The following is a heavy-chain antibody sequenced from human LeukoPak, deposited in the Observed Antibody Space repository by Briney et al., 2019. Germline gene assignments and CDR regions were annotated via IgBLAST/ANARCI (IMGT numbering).Heavy chain of an antibody. CDR3: ARHETSYYDFWSGYYTNWFDP. CDR1: GGSISSSSYY. J-gene: IGHJ5*02. V-gene: IGHV4-39*01. D-gene: IGHD3-3*01. Sequence: PSETLSLTCTVSGGSISSSSYYWGWIRQPPGKGLEWIGSIYYSGSTYYNPSLKSRVTISVDTSKNQFSLKLSSVTAADTAVYYCARHETSYYDFWSGYYTNWFDPWGQGTLVTVSS. CDR2: IYYSGST.